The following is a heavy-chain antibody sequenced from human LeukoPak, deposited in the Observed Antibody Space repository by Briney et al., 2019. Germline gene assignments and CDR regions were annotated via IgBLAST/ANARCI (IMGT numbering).Heavy chain of an antibody. D-gene: IGHD6-19*01. CDR1: GFTFDNYA. J-gene: IGHJ4*02. Sequence: GGSLRLSCAASGFTFDNYAMHWVRQAPGKGLEWLSIISWNSGYIGYADSVKGRFTISRDNAKKPLDLQMNSPRAEDTAFYYCAKVRGTYSSGYFFDYWGQGTLVTVSS. CDR2: ISWNSGYI. V-gene: IGHV3-9*01. CDR3: AKVRGTYSSGYFFDY.